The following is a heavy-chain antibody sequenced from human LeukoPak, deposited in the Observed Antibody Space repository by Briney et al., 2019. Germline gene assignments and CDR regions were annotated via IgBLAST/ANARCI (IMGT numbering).Heavy chain of an antibody. Sequence: GRSLRLSCAASGFTFSSYAMHWVRQAPGKGLEWVALISFDGRNRYYADSVKGRFTISRDNSKNTLYVQMNSLRAEDTAVYYCVRPRGIAAAGTFGAFDYWGQGILVTVSS. CDR2: ISFDGRNR. CDR1: GFTFSSYA. V-gene: IGHV3-30*04. D-gene: IGHD6-13*01. J-gene: IGHJ4*02. CDR3: VRPRGIAAAGTFGAFDY.